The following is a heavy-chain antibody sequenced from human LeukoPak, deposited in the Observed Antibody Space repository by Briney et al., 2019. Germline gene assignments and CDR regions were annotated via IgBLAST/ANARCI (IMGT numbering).Heavy chain of an antibody. Sequence: SETLSLTCTVSGGSISSHYWSWIRQPPGKGLEWIGSIYHSGSTYYNPSLKSRVTISVDTSKNQFSLKLSSVTAADTAVYYCARSEWLRPYYFDYWGQGTLVTVSS. V-gene: IGHV4-59*08. CDR3: ARSEWLRPYYFDY. CDR2: IYHSGST. D-gene: IGHD5-12*01. CDR1: GGSISSHY. J-gene: IGHJ4*02.